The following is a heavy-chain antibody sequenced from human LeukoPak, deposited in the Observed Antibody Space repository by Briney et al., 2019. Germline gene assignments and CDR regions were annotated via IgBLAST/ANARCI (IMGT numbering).Heavy chain of an antibody. CDR2: IIPMFGTS. CDR3: ASVTMVVSRSEAGAFDI. V-gene: IGHV1-69*05. J-gene: IGHJ3*02. Sequence: SVKVSCKASGGTFSSYAITWVRQAPGQGPEWMGGIIPMFGTSNYAQKLQGRVTITTDESTRTACMDLSSLRSEDTAVYYCASVTMVVSRSEAGAFDIWGQGTLVTVSS. CDR1: GGTFSSYA. D-gene: IGHD5/OR15-5a*01.